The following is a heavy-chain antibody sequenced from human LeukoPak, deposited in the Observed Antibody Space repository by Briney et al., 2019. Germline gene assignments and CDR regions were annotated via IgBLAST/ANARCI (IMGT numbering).Heavy chain of an antibody. J-gene: IGHJ4*02. CDR1: GFTFSSYW. D-gene: IGHD3-22*01. CDR3: ARAPSYYYDSSGYYHFDY. V-gene: IGHV3-74*01. CDR2: INSDGSST. Sequence: PGGSLRLSCAASGFTFSSYWMHWVRQAPGKGLVWVSRINSDGSSTSYADSVKGRFTISRDNAKNTLYLQMNSLRAEDTAVYYCARAPSYYYDSSGYYHFDYWGQGTLVTVSS.